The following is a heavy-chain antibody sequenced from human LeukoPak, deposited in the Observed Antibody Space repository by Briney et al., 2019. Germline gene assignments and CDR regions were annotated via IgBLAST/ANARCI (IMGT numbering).Heavy chain of an antibody. Sequence: PSETLSLTCTVSGGSISSYYWSWIRQPAGKGLEWIGRIYTSGSTNYNPSLKSRVTMSVDTSKNQFSLKLSSVTAADTAVYYCARAADDYGESPNAGAFDIWGQGTMVTVSS. V-gene: IGHV4-4*07. CDR1: GGSISSYY. CDR3: ARAADDYGESPNAGAFDI. CDR2: IYTSGST. D-gene: IGHD4-17*01. J-gene: IGHJ3*02.